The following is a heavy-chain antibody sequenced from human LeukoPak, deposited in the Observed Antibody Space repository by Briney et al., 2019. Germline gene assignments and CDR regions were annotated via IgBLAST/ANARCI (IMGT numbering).Heavy chain of an antibody. J-gene: IGHJ6*02. V-gene: IGHV3-48*02. CDR3: ARVGTLVRGVIGDYFYGMDV. CDR1: GFTFSTYN. Sequence: PGGSLRLSCAASGFTFSTYNMKWVRQAPGKGQEWVSYISPSSSTIYYADSVKGRFTISRDNARNSLYLQMNSLRDEDTAVYYCARVGTLVRGVIGDYFYGMDVWGQGTTVTVSS. CDR2: ISPSSSTI. D-gene: IGHD3-10*01.